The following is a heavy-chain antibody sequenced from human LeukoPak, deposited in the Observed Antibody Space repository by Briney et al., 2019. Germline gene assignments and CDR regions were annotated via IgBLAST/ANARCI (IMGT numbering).Heavy chain of an antibody. V-gene: IGHV4-30-2*01. J-gene: IGHJ4*02. CDR2: IYHSGST. CDR1: GGSISSGGYS. CDR3: ASGIITMVRGVRFDY. Sequence: SETLSLTCAVSGGSISSGGYSWSWIRQPPGKGLEWIGYIYHSGSTYYNPSLKSRVTISVDRSKNQFSLKLSSVTAADTAVYYCASGIITMVRGVRFDYWGQGTLVTVSS. D-gene: IGHD3-10*01.